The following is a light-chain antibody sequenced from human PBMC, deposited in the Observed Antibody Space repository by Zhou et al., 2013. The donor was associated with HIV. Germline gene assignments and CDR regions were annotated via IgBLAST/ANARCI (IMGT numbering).Light chain of an antibody. J-gene: IGKJ4*01. V-gene: IGKV3-20*01. Sequence: EIVLTQSPGTLSLSPGERATLSCRASQSVSSSYLAWYQQKPGQAPRLLIYGASSRATGIPDRFSGSGSGTDFTLTISRLEPEDFAVYFCQQHAHSPLTFGGGTKVEIK. CDR2: GAS. CDR1: QSVSSSY. CDR3: QQHAHSPLT.